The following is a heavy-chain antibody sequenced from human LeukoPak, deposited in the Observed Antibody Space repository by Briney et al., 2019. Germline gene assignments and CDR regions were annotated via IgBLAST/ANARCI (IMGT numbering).Heavy chain of an antibody. D-gene: IGHD4-17*01. CDR1: GFTFSSYG. V-gene: IGHV3-30*18. CDR3: AKDGATVFYDAFDI. Sequence: GGSLRLSCAASGFTFSSYGMHWVRQAPGKGLEWVAVISYDGSNKYYADSVKGRFTISRDNSKNTLYLQMNSLRAEDTAVYYCAKDGATVFYDAFDIWGQGTMVTISS. J-gene: IGHJ3*02. CDR2: ISYDGSNK.